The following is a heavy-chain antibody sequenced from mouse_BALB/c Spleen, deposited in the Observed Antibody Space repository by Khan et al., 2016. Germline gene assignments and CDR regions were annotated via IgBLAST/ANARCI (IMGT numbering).Heavy chain of an antibody. Sequence: QVQLKESGPGLVAPSQSLSITCTVSGFSITGFAVNWVRQPPGKGLEWLGVIWGDGSLDYESALKSRLSISKDNSKSQVFLKMNSLQTDDTARYYCASSYDYDGGFAYWGQGTLVTVSA. J-gene: IGHJ3*01. CDR2: IWGDGSL. CDR3: ASSYDYDGGFAY. CDR1: GFSITGFA. V-gene: IGHV2-6-7*01. D-gene: IGHD2-4*01.